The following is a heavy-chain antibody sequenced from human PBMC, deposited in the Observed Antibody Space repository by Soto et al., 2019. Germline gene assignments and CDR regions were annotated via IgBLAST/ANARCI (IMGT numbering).Heavy chain of an antibody. D-gene: IGHD6-13*01. CDR2: ISGSGRET. V-gene: IGHV3-23*01. CDR1: GFTFSNYA. Sequence: EMQLLESGGGWVQPGGSLRLSCAASGFTFSNYAMSWVRQAPGKGLEWVSAISGSGRETFHPDSFKGRFTISRDNSKNMLSLQMNSLRVDDEAIYYCTKSERITVSIAGFHSASWGQGTLVTVSA. J-gene: IGHJ5*02. CDR3: TKSERITVSIAGFHSAS.